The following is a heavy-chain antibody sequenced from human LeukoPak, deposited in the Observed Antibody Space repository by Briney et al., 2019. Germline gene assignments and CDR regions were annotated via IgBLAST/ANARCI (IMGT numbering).Heavy chain of an antibody. J-gene: IGHJ4*02. CDR1: GGTFSSYA. D-gene: IGHD3-22*01. V-gene: IGHV1-69*13. CDR2: IIPIFGTA. CDR3: ARAPDSSGYYYYFDY. Sequence: ASVTVSCTASGGTFSSYAISWVRQAPGQGLEWMGGIIPIFGTANYAQKFQGRVTITADESTSTAYMELSSLRSEDTAVYYCARAPDSSGYYYYFDYWGQGTLVTVSS.